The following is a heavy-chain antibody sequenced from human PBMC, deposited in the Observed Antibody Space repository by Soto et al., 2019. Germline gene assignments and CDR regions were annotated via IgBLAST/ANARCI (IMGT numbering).Heavy chain of an antibody. CDR1: GYTFTSYY. CDR3: AGEEEWAEAGGADY. CDR2: INPSGGST. J-gene: IGHJ4*02. V-gene: IGHV1-46*01. Sequence: QVQLVQSGAEVKKPGASVKVSCKASGYTFTSYYMHWVRQAPGQGLEWMGIINPSGGSTSYAQKFQARVTMTRAPATSEGYMGLSSLRSEGTAVYDCAGEEEWAEAGGADYWGQGTLVTVSS. D-gene: IGHD6-13*01.